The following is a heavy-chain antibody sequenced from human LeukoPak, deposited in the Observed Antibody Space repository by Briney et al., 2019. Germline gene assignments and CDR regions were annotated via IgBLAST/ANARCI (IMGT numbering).Heavy chain of an antibody. V-gene: IGHV3-21*01. CDR3: ARDPAYCSSTSCYTFDY. J-gene: IGHJ4*02. CDR2: ITSSSSYI. Sequence: GGSLRLSCAASGFTFSSYSMNWVRQAPGKGLEWVSFITSSSSYIYYADSVEGRFTISRDNAKNSLYLHMNSLRAEDTAVYYCARDPAYCSSTSCYTFDYWGQGTLVTVSS. CDR1: GFTFSSYS. D-gene: IGHD2-2*02.